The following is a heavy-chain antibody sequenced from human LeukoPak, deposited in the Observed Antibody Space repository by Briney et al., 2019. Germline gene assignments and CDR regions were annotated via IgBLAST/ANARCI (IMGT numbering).Heavy chain of an antibody. CDR2: ISSSSSYI. Sequence: GGSLRLSCAASGFTFSSYSMNWVRQAPGKGLEWVSSISSSSSYIYYADSVKGRFTITRDNAKNMVYLQMNSLRGEDTAVYYCARENFDPWGQGTQVTVSS. V-gene: IGHV3-21*01. CDR3: ARENFDP. J-gene: IGHJ5*02. CDR1: GFTFSSYS.